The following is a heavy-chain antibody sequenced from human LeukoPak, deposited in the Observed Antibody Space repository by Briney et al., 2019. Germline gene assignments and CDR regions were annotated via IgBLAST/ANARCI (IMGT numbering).Heavy chain of an antibody. CDR2: IYYSGST. D-gene: IGHD5-12*01. CDR1: GGSISSGGYY. J-gene: IGHJ4*02. CDR3: ASSGYDLGHDY. Sequence: SQTLSLTCTVSGGSISSGGYYWSWIPQHPGKGLEWIGYIYYSGSTYYNPSLKSRVTISVDTSKNQFSLKLSSVTAADTAVYYCASSGYDLGHDYWGQGTLVTVSS. V-gene: IGHV4-31*03.